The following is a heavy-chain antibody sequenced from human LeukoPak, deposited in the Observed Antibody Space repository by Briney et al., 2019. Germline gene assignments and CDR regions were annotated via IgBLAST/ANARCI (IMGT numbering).Heavy chain of an antibody. D-gene: IGHD3-3*01. CDR2: ISSSSSST. Sequence: LSGGSLRLSCAASGFTFSRYSMNWVRQAPGKGLEWVSYISSSSSSTYHADSVKGRFTISRDNAKNSLDLQMNSLRAEDTAVYYCARDNSPGTIFGVVRPTGFDYWGQGTLVTVSS. V-gene: IGHV3-48*01. J-gene: IGHJ4*02. CDR1: GFTFSRYS. CDR3: ARDNSPGTIFGVVRPTGFDY.